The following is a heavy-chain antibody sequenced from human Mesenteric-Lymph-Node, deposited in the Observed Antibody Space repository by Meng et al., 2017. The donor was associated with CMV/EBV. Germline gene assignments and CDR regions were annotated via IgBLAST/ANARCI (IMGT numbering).Heavy chain of an antibody. J-gene: IGHJ6*02. CDR2: IKQDGSEK. Sequence: GESLKISCAASGFTFSSYWMSWVRQAPGKGLEWVANIKQDGSEKYYVDSVKGRFTISRDNAKNSLYLQMNSLRVEDTAVYYCAKGYCSTTTCYHYYYYYNMDVWGQGTTVTVSS. V-gene: IGHV3-7*01. CDR3: AKGYCSTTTCYHYYYYYNMDV. D-gene: IGHD2-2*01. CDR1: GFTFSSYW.